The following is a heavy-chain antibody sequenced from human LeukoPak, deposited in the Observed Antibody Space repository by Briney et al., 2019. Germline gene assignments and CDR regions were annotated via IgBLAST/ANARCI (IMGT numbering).Heavy chain of an antibody. Sequence: SETLSLTCTVSGGSISSYYWSWIRQPPGKGLEWIGYIYYSGSTNYNPSLKSRVTISVDTSRNQFSLKLSSVTAADTAVYYCARHFGGNLDYWGQGTLVTVSS. V-gene: IGHV4-59*01. D-gene: IGHD4-23*01. CDR2: IYYSGST. CDR1: GGSISSYY. CDR3: ARHFGGNLDY. J-gene: IGHJ4*02.